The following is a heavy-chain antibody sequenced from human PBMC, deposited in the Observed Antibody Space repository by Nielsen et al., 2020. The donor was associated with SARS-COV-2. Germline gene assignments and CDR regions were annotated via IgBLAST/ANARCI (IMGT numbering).Heavy chain of an antibody. D-gene: IGHD1-1*01. CDR2: IDPSDSYT. Sequence: VRQAPGKGLEWMGRIDPSDSYTNYSPSFQGHVTISADKSISTAYLQWSSLKASDTAMYYCARASTHLDYWGQGTLVTVSS. V-gene: IGHV5-10-1*01. CDR3: ARASTHLDY. J-gene: IGHJ4*02.